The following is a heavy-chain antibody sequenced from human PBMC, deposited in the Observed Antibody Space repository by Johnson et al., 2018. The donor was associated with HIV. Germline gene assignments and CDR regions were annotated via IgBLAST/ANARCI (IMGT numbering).Heavy chain of an antibody. CDR3: ARKTYGTSLDAFDI. D-gene: IGHD3-10*01. Sequence: QVQLVESGGGVVQPGRSLRLSCAASGFTFSTYAMHGVRQAPGKGLEWVALISYDGSNKYYADSVKGRFNSSRDNSHNKLYLQMNSLRAEDTAVYYCARKTYGTSLDAFDIWGQGTVVTVSS. V-gene: IGHV3-30-3*01. CDR2: ISYDGSNK. CDR1: GFTFSTYA. J-gene: IGHJ3*02.